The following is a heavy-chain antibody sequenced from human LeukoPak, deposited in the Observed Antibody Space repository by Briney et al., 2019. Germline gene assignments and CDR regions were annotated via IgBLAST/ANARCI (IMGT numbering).Heavy chain of an antibody. CDR1: GYTFTSYG. D-gene: IGHD2-2*01. V-gene: IGHV1-18*01. J-gene: IGHJ6*02. Sequence: GASVKVSCKASGYTFTSYGISWVRQAPGQGLEWMGWISAYNGNTNYAQKLQGRVTMTADTSTSTAYMELRSLRSDDTAVYYCASAVPAAKGDYYYYSMDVWGQGTTVTVSS. CDR2: ISAYNGNT. CDR3: ASAVPAAKGDYYYYSMDV.